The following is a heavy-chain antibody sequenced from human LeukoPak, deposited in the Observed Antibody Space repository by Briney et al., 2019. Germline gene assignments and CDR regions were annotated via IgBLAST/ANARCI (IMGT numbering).Heavy chain of an antibody. V-gene: IGHV3-7*01. CDR3: ATPGSGIWCFDY. CDR1: GFTFSTYW. D-gene: IGHD6-13*01. Sequence: GGSLRLSCAASGFTFSTYWMSWVRQAPGKGLEWVASIKQDGSEKYYVDSVKGRFTISRDNAKNSVYLQMTSLRAEDTAVYYCATPGSGIWCFDYWGRGTLLTVSS. J-gene: IGHJ4*02. CDR2: IKQDGSEK.